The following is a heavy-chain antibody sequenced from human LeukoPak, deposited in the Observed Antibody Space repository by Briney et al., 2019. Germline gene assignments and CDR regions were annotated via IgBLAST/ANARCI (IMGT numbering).Heavy chain of an antibody. CDR1: GFTFSSYG. V-gene: IGHV3-30*03. J-gene: IGHJ4*02. CDR2: ISNDGSNE. D-gene: IGHD6-13*01. Sequence: GASLRLSCAASGFTFSSYGIHWIRQAPGKGLEWVAVISNDGSNEYYADSVKGRFTISRDNSKNTLYLQMNSLRAEDTAVYYCARSSTGLSPKDFDYWGQGTLVTVSS. CDR3: ARSSTGLSPKDFDY.